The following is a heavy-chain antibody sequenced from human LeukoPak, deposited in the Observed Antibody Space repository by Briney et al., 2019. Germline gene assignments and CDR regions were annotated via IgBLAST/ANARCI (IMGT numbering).Heavy chain of an antibody. Sequence: SETLSLTCAVYGGSFSGYYWSWIRQPPGKGLEWIGEINHSGSTNYNPSLKSRVTISVDTSKNQFSLKLSSVTAADTAVYYCASAVVATLLWKTYYYYYMDVWGKGTTVTVSS. CDR2: INHSGST. CDR1: GGSFSGYY. V-gene: IGHV4-34*01. CDR3: ASAVVATLLWKTYYYYYMDV. J-gene: IGHJ6*03. D-gene: IGHD5-12*01.